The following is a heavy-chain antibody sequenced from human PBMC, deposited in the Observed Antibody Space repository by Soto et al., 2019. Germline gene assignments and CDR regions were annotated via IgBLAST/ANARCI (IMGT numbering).Heavy chain of an antibody. CDR3: ARDLYSSSWYYYYYYGMDV. CDR1: GFTFSSYG. J-gene: IGHJ6*02. V-gene: IGHV3-33*01. Sequence: GSLRLSCAASGFTFSSYGMHWVRQAPGKGLEWVAVIWYDGSNKYYADSVKGRFTISRDNSKNTLYLQMNSLRAEDTAVYYCARDLYSSSWYYYYYYGMDVWGQGTTVTVSS. CDR2: IWYDGSNK. D-gene: IGHD6-13*01.